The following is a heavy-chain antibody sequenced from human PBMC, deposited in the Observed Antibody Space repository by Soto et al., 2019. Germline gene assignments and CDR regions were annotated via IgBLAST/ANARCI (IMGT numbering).Heavy chain of an antibody. Sequence: XGSLRLSCASSVFTFSSYAMSWVRQTPGKGLEWVSGISGSGDSTYYADSVKGRFTISRDNSKNTLYLQMNSLRAEDTAVYYCALRYNSAPFEPLCQGILVTVS. CDR2: ISGSGDST. V-gene: IGHV3-23*01. CDR1: VFTFSSYA. D-gene: IGHD3-9*01. J-gene: IGHJ5*02. CDR3: ALRYNSAPFEP.